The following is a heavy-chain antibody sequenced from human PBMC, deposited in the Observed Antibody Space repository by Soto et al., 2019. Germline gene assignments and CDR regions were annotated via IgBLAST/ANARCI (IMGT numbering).Heavy chain of an antibody. J-gene: IGHJ3*02. CDR1: GGSISSYY. Sequence: SETLSLTCTVSGGSISSYYWSWIRQPPGKGLEWIGYIYYSGSTNYNPSLKSRVTISVDTSKNQFSLKLSSVTAADTAVYYCASSDGRFDALDIWGQGTMVTVSS. CDR3: ASSDGRFDALDI. CDR2: IYYSGST. V-gene: IGHV4-59*08.